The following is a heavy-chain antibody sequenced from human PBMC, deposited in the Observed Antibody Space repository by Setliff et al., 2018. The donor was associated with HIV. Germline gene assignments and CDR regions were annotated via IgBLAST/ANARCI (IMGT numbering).Heavy chain of an antibody. CDR1: GYNFGIYW. J-gene: IGHJ3*01. CDR2: ISSDGSGT. D-gene: IGHD7-27*01. V-gene: IGHV3-74*01. Sequence: PGGSLRLSCAASGYNFGIYWMHWVRQVPGKGLVWVSHISSDGSGTKYADSVKGRFTMSRDNAKNTLYLQMNSLRAEDTALYFCTREMPGPPGALDLWGHGTMVTVSS. CDR3: TREMPGPPGALDL.